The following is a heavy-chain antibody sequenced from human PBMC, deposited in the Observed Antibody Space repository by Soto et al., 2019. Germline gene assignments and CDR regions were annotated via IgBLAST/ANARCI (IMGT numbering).Heavy chain of an antibody. CDR3: AREWGGYDYWFDY. J-gene: IGHJ4*02. D-gene: IGHD5-12*01. CDR2: IWYDGSNK. V-gene: IGHV3-33*01. Sequence: GGSLRLSCAASGFTFSSYGMHWVRQAPGKGLEWVAVIWYDGSNKYYADSVKGRFTISRDNSKNTLYLQMNSLRAEDTAVYYCAREWGGYDYWFDYWGQGTLVTVSS. CDR1: GFTFSSYG.